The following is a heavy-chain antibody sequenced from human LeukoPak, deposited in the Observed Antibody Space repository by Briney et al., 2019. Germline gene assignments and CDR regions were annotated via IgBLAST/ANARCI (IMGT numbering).Heavy chain of an antibody. J-gene: IGHJ4*02. D-gene: IGHD3-22*01. V-gene: IGHV3-33*06. Sequence: PGGSLRLSCAASGFTFSSYGMHWVRQAPGKGLEWVAVIWYDGSNKYYADSVKGRFTISRDNSKNPLYLQMNSLRAEDTAVYYCAKEYYDSSGCLDYWGQGTLVTVSS. CDR1: GFTFSSYG. CDR2: IWYDGSNK. CDR3: AKEYYDSSGCLDY.